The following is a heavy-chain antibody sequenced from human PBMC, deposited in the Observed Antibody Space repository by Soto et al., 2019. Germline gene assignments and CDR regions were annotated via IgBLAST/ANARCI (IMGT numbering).Heavy chain of an antibody. CDR1: GGTFISYA. Sequence: QVQLVQSGAEVKKPGSSVKVSCKASGGTFISYAISWVRQAPGQGLEWMGGIIPIFGTANYAQKFQGRVTITADEPTSTAYMELSSLRSEDTAAYYCARGGDCSGGSCYRPFDYWGQGTLVTVSS. J-gene: IGHJ4*02. D-gene: IGHD2-15*01. CDR2: IIPIFGTA. V-gene: IGHV1-69*01. CDR3: ARGGDCSGGSCYRPFDY.